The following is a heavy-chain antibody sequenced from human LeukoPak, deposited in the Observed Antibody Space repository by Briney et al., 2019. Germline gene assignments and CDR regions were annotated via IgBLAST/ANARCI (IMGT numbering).Heavy chain of an antibody. CDR1: GGSISSGSYY. CDR2: IYTSGST. CDR3: ARDLGGAVAGPSFDY. Sequence: PSQTLSLTCTVSGGSISSGSYYWSWIRQPAGKGLEWIGRIYTSGSTNYNPSLKSRVTISVDTSKNQFSLKLSSVTAADTAVYYCARDLGGAVAGPSFDYWGQGTLVTVSS. J-gene: IGHJ4*02. D-gene: IGHD6-19*01. V-gene: IGHV4-61*02.